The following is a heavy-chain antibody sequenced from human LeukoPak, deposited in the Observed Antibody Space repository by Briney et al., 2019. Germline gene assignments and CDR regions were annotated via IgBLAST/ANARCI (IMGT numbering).Heavy chain of an antibody. D-gene: IGHD2-2*01. Sequence: GGSLRLSCAASGFTFSDYYMSWIRQAPGKGLEWVSYISSSGSTIDYADSVKGRFTISRDNAKNSLYQQMNSQRAEDTAVYYCARSIPAGNRRWGQGTLVTVSS. V-gene: IGHV3-11*01. J-gene: IGHJ4*02. CDR1: GFTFSDYY. CDR3: ARSIPAGNRR. CDR2: ISSSGSTI.